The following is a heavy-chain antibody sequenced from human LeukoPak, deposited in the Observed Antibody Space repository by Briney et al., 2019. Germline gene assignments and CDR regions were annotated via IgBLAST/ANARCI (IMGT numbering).Heavy chain of an antibody. D-gene: IGHD3-22*01. V-gene: IGHV3-11*01. CDR3: ARESYYDSSGYYGHGDY. Sequence: PGGSLRLSCAASGFTFSHYYISWIRQAPGKGLAWVSYISRSGSTIYYADSVKGRFTISRDNAKNSPYLQMNSLRAEDTAVYYCARESYYDSSGYYGHGDYWGQGTLVTVSS. CDR1: GFTFSHYY. J-gene: IGHJ4*02. CDR2: ISRSGSTI.